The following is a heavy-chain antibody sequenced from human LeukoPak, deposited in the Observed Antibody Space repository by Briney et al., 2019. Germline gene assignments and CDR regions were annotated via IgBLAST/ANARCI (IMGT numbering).Heavy chain of an antibody. J-gene: IGHJ4*02. Sequence: SETLSLTCTVSGGSISSGSYYWSWIRQPAGKGLEWIGRIYTSGSTNYNPSLKSRVTISVDTSKNQFSLKLSSVTAADTAVYYCARNTVVGASDLLDYRGQGTLVTVSS. CDR3: ARNTVVGASDLLDY. CDR1: GGSISSGSYY. CDR2: IYTSGST. V-gene: IGHV4-61*02. D-gene: IGHD1-26*01.